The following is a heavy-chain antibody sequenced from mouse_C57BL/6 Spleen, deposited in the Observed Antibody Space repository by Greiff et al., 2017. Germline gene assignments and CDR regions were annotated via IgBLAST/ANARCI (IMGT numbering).Heavy chain of an antibody. D-gene: IGHD2-1*01. CDR2: IDPSDSYT. CDR1: GYTFTSYW. CDR3: ARWGNHRYFDV. Sequence: QVQLQQPGAELVRPGTSVKLSCKASGYTFTSYWMHWVKQRPGQGLEWIGVIDPSDSYTNYNQKFKGKATLTVDTSSSTAYMQLSSLTSEDSAVYYCARWGNHRYFDVWGTGTTVTVSS. J-gene: IGHJ1*03. V-gene: IGHV1-59*01.